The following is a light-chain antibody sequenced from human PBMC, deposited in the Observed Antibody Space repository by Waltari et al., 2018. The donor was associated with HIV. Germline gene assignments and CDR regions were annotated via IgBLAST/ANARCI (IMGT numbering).Light chain of an antibody. CDR2: LGS. CDR3: MQALQFPYT. CDR1: QSLRHSNGYNY. J-gene: IGKJ2*01. V-gene: IGKV2-28*01. Sequence: DSVMTQSPPSRPVTPGEPASITCRSSQSLRHSNGYNYLDWYLQKPGQSPQLLIYLGSNRATGVPDRFSGSGSGTDFTLKISRVEAEDVGVYYCMQALQFPYTFGQGTKLEIK.